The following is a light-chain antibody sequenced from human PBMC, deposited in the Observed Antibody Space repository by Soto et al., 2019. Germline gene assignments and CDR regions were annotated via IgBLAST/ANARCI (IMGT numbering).Light chain of an antibody. CDR2: DAS. CDR3: QQYHHSPWT. Sequence: EIVMTQSPATLSVSPGERATLSCRASQSVSSNLAWYQQRPGQAPSLLIYDASTRATGFPARFSGRGSGTEFTLTIRSLQSADFGVYYCQQYHHSPWTFGQGTKVEIK. CDR1: QSVSSN. J-gene: IGKJ1*01. V-gene: IGKV3-15*01.